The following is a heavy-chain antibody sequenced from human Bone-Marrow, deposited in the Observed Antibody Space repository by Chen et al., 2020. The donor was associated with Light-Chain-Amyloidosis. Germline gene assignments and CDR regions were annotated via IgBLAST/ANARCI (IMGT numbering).Heavy chain of an antibody. CDR3: AREITMVRGVTRSYYYYGMDV. D-gene: IGHD3-10*01. CDR2: ISYDGSNK. J-gene: IGHJ6*02. V-gene: IGHV3-30-3*01. CDR1: GFTFSRYA. Sequence: QVQLVESGGGVVQPGRSLRLSCAASGFTFSRYAMHWVRQAPGKGLEWVAVISYDGSNKYYADSVKGRFTISRDNSKNTLYLQMNSLRAEDTAVYYCAREITMVRGVTRSYYYYGMDVWGQGTTVTVSS.